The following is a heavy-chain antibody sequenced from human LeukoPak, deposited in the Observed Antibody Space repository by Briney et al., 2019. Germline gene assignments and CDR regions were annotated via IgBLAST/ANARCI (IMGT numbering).Heavy chain of an antibody. D-gene: IGHD4-17*01. J-gene: IGHJ4*02. CDR2: IYSSGST. V-gene: IGHV4-59*01. CDR3: ARGGEAGLAD. CDR1: GASMSSYY. Sequence: SETLSPTCTVSGASMSSYYWTWIRQPPGKGLEWIGYIYSSGSTNSNPSLKSRVTISVDTSKNQFSLNLSSVTAADTAVYYCARGGEAGLADWGQGTLVTVSS.